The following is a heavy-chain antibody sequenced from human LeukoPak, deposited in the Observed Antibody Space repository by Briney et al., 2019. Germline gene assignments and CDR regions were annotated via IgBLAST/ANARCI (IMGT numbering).Heavy chain of an antibody. CDR2: INWNGGST. Sequence: RPGGSLRLSCAASGFTFDDYGMSWVRQAPGKGLEWVSGINWNGGSTGYADSVKGRFTISRDNAKNSLYLQMNSLSAGDTAVYYCARASPYNYGPGGDAFDLWGQGTMVTVSS. V-gene: IGHV3-20*04. J-gene: IGHJ3*01. CDR1: GFTFDDYG. D-gene: IGHD5-24*01. CDR3: ARASPYNYGPGGDAFDL.